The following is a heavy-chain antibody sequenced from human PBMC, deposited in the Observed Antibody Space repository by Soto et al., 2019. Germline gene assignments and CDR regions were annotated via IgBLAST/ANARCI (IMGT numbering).Heavy chain of an antibody. V-gene: IGHV3-23*01. CDR2: ISGSGGST. CDR3: AKDSPGYYYDSSGHYYVY. Sequence: PGGSLRLSCAASGFTFSSYAMSWVRQAPGKGLEWVSAISGSGGSTYYADSVKGRFTISRDNSKNTLYLQMNSLRAEDTAVYYCAKDSPGYYYDSSGHYYVYWGQGTLVTVSS. CDR1: GFTFSSYA. J-gene: IGHJ4*02. D-gene: IGHD3-22*01.